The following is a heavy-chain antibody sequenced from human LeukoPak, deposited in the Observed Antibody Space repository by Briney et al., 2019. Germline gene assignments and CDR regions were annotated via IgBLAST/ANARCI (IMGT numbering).Heavy chain of an antibody. V-gene: IGHV3-30-3*01. J-gene: IGHJ4*02. Sequence: GGSLRLSCAASGFTFSSYAMSWVRQAPGKGLEWVAVISYDGSNKYYADSVKGRFTISRDNSKNTLYLQMNSLRAEDTAVYYCARDGIGYSSGYYSPNDYWGQGTLVTVSS. CDR3: ARDGIGYSSGYYSPNDY. D-gene: IGHD3-22*01. CDR2: ISYDGSNK. CDR1: GFTFSSYA.